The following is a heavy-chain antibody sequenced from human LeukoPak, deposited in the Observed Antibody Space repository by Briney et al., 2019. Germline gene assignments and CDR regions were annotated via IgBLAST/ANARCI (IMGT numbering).Heavy chain of an antibody. CDR2: ISSSSSYI. CDR3: ASLGIAVAEDY. Sequence: GGSLRLSCAASGFTFSSYSMNWVRQAPGKGLEWVSSISSSSSYIYYADSVKGRFTIFRDNAKNSLYLQMNSLRAADTAVYYCASLGIAVAEDYWGQGTLVTVSS. D-gene: IGHD6-19*01. V-gene: IGHV3-21*01. J-gene: IGHJ4*02. CDR1: GFTFSSYS.